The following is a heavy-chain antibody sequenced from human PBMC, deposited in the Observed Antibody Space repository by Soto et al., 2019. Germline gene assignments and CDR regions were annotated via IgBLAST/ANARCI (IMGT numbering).Heavy chain of an antibody. J-gene: IGHJ6*02. CDR1: GYTFTNYG. CDR2: ISAYNGNT. Sequence: QVQLVQSGAEVKKPGASVKVSCKASGYTFTNYGISWVRQAPGQGLEWMGWISAYNGNTNYAQKVQGTVTMTTDTSTSTAYMELRSMRSDDTAVYYCARQDRTAPRSYSSYGMDVWGQGTTVTVSS. V-gene: IGHV1-18*01. CDR3: ARQDRTAPRSYSSYGMDV. D-gene: IGHD2-21*02.